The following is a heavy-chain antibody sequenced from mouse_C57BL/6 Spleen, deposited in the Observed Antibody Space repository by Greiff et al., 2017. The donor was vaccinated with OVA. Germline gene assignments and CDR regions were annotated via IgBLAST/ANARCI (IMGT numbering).Heavy chain of an antibody. CDR2: IDPEDGDT. Sequence: EVHLVESGAELVRPGASVKLSCTASGFNIKDYYMHWVKQRPEQGLEWIGRIDPEDGDTEYAPKFQGKATMTADTSSNTAYLQLSSLTSEDTAVYYCTTGLLRFPAWFAYWGQGTLVTVSA. CDR3: TTGLLRFPAWFAY. CDR1: GFNIKDYY. V-gene: IGHV14-1*01. D-gene: IGHD1-1*01. J-gene: IGHJ3*01.